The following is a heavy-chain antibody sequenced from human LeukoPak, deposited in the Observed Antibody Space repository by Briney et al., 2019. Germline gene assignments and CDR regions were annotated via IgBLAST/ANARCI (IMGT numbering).Heavy chain of an antibody. V-gene: IGHV3-53*01. D-gene: IGHD6-19*01. Sequence: PGGSLRLSCAASAFTFSSYSMNWVRQAPGKGLEWVSVIYSGGNTYYAASVKGRFTISRDNSKNTLYLQMNSLRAEDTAVYYCARANIVVAGPGAGFDYWGQGTLVTVSS. J-gene: IGHJ4*02. CDR2: IYSGGNT. CDR1: AFTFSSYS. CDR3: ARANIVVAGPGAGFDY.